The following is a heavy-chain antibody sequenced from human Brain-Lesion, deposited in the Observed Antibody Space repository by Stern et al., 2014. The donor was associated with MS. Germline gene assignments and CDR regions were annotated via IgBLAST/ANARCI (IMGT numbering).Heavy chain of an antibody. CDR2: ISTADSDT. J-gene: IGHJ3*02. D-gene: IGHD6-19*01. CDR1: GYRFDNYW. V-gene: IGHV5-51*01. Sequence: EDQLVESGAEVKKPGESLKISCKGSGYRFDNYWIGWVRQQPGKGLEWMGIISTADSDTRYSPSLQGQVTISADKSISTVYLQWSSLKASDTAMYYCARTYSSGWYGGHAFDIWGQGTMVTVSS. CDR3: ARTYSSGWYGGHAFDI.